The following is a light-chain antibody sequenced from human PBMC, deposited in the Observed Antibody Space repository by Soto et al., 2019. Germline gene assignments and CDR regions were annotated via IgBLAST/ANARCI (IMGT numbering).Light chain of an antibody. Sequence: DIQMTQSPSTLSASVGDRVTITCRASQSISSWLAWYQQKPGKAPKLLIYDASSLESGVPSRFSGSGSGTEFTLTISSLQPDDFATYYCQQYKSYPYTFGQGIKLEIK. V-gene: IGKV1-5*01. CDR3: QQYKSYPYT. J-gene: IGKJ2*01. CDR2: DAS. CDR1: QSISSW.